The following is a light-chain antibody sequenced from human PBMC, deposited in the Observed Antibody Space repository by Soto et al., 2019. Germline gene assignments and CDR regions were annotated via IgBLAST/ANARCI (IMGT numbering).Light chain of an antibody. CDR1: QSLLDSNGNNH. Sequence: DIVMTQSPLSLPVIPGEPASISCWSSQSLLDSNGNNHLNWYLQKPGQSPQVLIYLGSNRASGVPDRFSCSGSGTDFTLKISRVEAEDVGVYYCMQALQTPLPFGQGTRLEIK. V-gene: IGKV2-28*01. CDR2: LGS. J-gene: IGKJ5*01. CDR3: MQALQTPLP.